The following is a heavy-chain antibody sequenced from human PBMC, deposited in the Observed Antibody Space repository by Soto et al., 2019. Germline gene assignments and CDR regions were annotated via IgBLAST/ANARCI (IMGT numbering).Heavy chain of an antibody. CDR2: IYPGDSDT. V-gene: IGHV5-51*01. CDR3: ARRTENWFDP. CDR1: GYSFTSYG. Sequence: PGEALKISCKGSGYSFTSYGSGWVRQMPGKGLEWMGIIYPGDSDTRYSPSFQGQVTISADKSISTAYLQWSSLKASDTAMYYCARRTENWFDPWGQGTLVTVSS. J-gene: IGHJ5*02. D-gene: IGHD1-1*01.